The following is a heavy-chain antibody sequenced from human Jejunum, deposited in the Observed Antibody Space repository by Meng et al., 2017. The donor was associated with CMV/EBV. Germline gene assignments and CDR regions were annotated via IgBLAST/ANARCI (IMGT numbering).Heavy chain of an antibody. Sequence: SFNMNWVRQAPGKGLEWVSSISSSSSHIYYADSVKGRYTISRDNAKTSLYLHMNSLRAEDTAVYYCARETPIFGVVISEDYYSLDVWGQGTTVTVSS. CDR2: ISSSSSHI. J-gene: IGHJ6*02. D-gene: IGHD3-3*01. V-gene: IGHV3-21*01. CDR3: ARETPIFGVVISEDYYSLDV. CDR1: SFN.